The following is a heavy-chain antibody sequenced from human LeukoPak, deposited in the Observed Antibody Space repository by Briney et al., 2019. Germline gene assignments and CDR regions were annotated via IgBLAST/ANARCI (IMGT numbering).Heavy chain of an antibody. D-gene: IGHD6-6*01. CDR3: AREALYSSSSYYYYYYMDV. J-gene: IGHJ6*03. CDR1: GGSISSYY. V-gene: IGHV4-59*01. Sequence: KTSETLSLTCTVSGGSISSYYWSWIRQPPGKGLEWIGYIYYSGSTNYNPSLKSRVTISVDTSKNQFSLKLSSVTAADTAVYYCAREALYSSSSYYYYYYMDVWGQGTLVTVSS. CDR2: IYYSGST.